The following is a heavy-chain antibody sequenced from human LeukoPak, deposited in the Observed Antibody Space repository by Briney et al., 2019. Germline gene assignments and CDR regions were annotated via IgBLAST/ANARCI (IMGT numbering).Heavy chain of an antibody. CDR1: GLTFSNHW. CDR3: FTSMGY. V-gene: IGHV3-7*01. Sequence: HTGGSLRLSCAASGLTFSNHWMIWVRQAPGKGLEWVATIKPDGSQKYYVDSVRGRFTISRDNAKNSLYLQMNSLRAEDTAVSYPFTSMGYWGQGTLVTVSS. J-gene: IGHJ4*02. D-gene: IGHD2-8*01. CDR2: IKPDGSQK.